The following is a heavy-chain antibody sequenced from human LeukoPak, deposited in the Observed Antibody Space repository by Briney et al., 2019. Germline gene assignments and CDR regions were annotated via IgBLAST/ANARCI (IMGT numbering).Heavy chain of an antibody. V-gene: IGHV4-39*01. CDR1: GGSISSSRDY. J-gene: IGHJ4*02. CDR2: IYYSGST. CDR3: ARHNDYFYFDY. Sequence: SETLSLTCTVSGGSISSSRDYWAWLRQPPGKGLEWIANIYYSGSTYYSPSLKSRVTISVDTSKNQFSLKLSSVTAADTAVYYCARHNDYFYFDYWGQGTLVTVSS. D-gene: IGHD2/OR15-2a*01.